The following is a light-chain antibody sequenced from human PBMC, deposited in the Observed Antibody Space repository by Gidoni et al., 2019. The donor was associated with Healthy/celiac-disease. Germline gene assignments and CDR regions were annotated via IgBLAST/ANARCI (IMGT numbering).Light chain of an antibody. V-gene: IGKV1-39*01. J-gene: IGKJ5*01. CDR3: QQSYSTPSIT. CDR1: QSISTY. CDR2: AAS. Sequence: DIQMTQSPSSLSASVGDRVTITCRASQSISTYLTWYQQKPGTAPKLLIYAASSLQSGVPSRFSGSGSGTDFTLTISILQPEDFATYYCQQSYSTPSITFGPGTRLEI.